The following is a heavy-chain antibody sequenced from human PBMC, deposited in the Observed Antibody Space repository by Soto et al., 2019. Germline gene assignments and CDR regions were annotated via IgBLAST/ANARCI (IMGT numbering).Heavy chain of an antibody. D-gene: IGHD2-21*02. CDR2: ISYDGSNK. CDR3: ARVGEYCGGDCYSCDY. Sequence: QVQLVESGGGVVQPGRSLRLSCAASGFTFSSYAMHWVRQAPGKGLEWVAVISYDGSNKYYADSVKGRFTISRDNSKNTLYLQMNSLRAEDTAVYYCARVGEYCGGDCYSCDYWGQGNLVTVSS. CDR1: GFTFSSYA. V-gene: IGHV3-30-3*01. J-gene: IGHJ4*02.